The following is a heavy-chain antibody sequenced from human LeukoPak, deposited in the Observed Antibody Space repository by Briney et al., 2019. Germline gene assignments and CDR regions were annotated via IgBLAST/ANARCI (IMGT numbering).Heavy chain of an antibody. CDR2: INTDGSSI. D-gene: IGHD3-9*01. V-gene: IGHV3-74*01. Sequence: PGGSLRLSCAASGFTFSSYWMHWVRQAPGKGLVWVSRINTDGSSISYADSVKGRFAVSRDNAKSTLYLQVNSLRAGDTAVYYCARDTYDILTGYYKWAFDIWGQGTMVTVSS. CDR1: GFTFSSYW. CDR3: ARDTYDILTGYYKWAFDI. J-gene: IGHJ3*02.